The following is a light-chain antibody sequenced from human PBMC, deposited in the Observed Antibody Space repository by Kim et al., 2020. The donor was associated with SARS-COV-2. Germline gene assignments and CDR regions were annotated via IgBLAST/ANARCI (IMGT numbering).Light chain of an antibody. J-gene: IGKJ5*01. CDR2: GAS. CDR1: QSVSSN. Sequence: EIVMTQSPATLSVSPGERATLSCRASQSVSSNLAWYQQKPGQAPRLLIYGASIRATGIPPRFSGSGSGTEFTLTISSLQSEDFAVYYCQQYNNWPPSTFGQGTRLEIK. V-gene: IGKV3D-15*01. CDR3: QQYNNWPPST.